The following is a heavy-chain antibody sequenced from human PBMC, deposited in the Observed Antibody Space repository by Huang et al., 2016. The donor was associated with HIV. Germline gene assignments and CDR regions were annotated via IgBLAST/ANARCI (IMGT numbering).Heavy chain of an antibody. CDR3: ARGPLGYCVNLRCPTYSYSYFMAV. Sequence: QLQLQESGPGLVKPSETLSLTCAVSGASMKGHFWNWIRQAPGKGLEWMGTIYFSDSTKCNPCRAVGGTASNPSLTSRVTMSGDSATNRFSLMLASVAAADTAVYFCARGPLGYCVNLRCPTYSYSYFMAVWGKGATVTVSS. J-gene: IGHJ6*03. D-gene: IGHD2-15*01. CDR1: GASMKGHF. V-gene: IGHV4-59*11. CDR2: IYFSDSTKCNPCRAVGGT.